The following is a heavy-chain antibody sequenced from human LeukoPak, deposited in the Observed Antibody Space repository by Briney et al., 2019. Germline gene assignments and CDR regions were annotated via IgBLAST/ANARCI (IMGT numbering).Heavy chain of an antibody. J-gene: IGHJ4*02. V-gene: IGHV3-23*01. Sequence: GGTLRLSCAASGFIFSSHGMNWVRQAPGKGLEWVSGISPSGDITYYADSVKGRFTISRDNSKNTLYLQMNSLRAEDTAVYYCAKDQESGSHDYWGQGTLVTVSS. CDR2: ISPSGDIT. CDR1: GFIFSSHG. D-gene: IGHD1-26*01. CDR3: AKDQESGSHDY.